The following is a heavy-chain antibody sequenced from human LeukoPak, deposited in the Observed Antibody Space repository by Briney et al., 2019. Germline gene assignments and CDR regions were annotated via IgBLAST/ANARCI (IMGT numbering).Heavy chain of an antibody. J-gene: IGHJ4*02. D-gene: IGHD3-22*01. V-gene: IGHV3-30*04. CDR3: ARQQGFAYDYASSGYYALDY. CDR2: ISYDGSNK. Sequence: PGGSLRLSCAASGFTFSSYAMHWVRQAPGKGLEWVAVISYDGSNKYYADSVKGRFTISRDNSKNTLYLQMNSLRAEDTAMYYCARQQGFAYDYASSGYYALDYWGQGTLVTVSS. CDR1: GFTFSSYA.